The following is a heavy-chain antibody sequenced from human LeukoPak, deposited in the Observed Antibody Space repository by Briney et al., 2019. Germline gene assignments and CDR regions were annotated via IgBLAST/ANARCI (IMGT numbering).Heavy chain of an antibody. CDR2: MNDRGRT. V-gene: IGHV4-34*01. Sequence: SETLSLTCAVYHESLNGYYWSWIRQPPAKGREGIGEMNDRGRTTYNPSLESRATISAETSKKQFSLKLTSVTAADTAVYYCASGVWSRRFAPWGQGTPVIVSS. J-gene: IGHJ5*02. D-gene: IGHD1-14*01. CDR1: HESLNGYY. CDR3: ASGVWSRRFAP.